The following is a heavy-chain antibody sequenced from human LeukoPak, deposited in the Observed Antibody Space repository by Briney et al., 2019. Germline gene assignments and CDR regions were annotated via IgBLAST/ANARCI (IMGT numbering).Heavy chain of an antibody. D-gene: IGHD3-22*01. CDR2: IYYSGST. Sequence: SETLSLTCAVYGGSFSGYYWSWIRQPPGKGLEWIGSIYYSGSTYYNPSLKSRVTISVDTSKNQFSLKLSSVTAADTAVYYCARVGERTYITTRSPFDYWGQGTLVTVSS. CDR3: ARVGERTYITTRSPFDY. V-gene: IGHV4-34*01. CDR1: GGSFSGYY. J-gene: IGHJ4*02.